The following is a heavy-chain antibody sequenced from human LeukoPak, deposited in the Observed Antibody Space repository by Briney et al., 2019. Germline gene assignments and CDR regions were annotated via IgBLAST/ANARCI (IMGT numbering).Heavy chain of an antibody. V-gene: IGHV4-4*02. CDR1: GGSISSSKW. CDR3: AREPGIDGYYYGMDV. J-gene: IGHJ6*02. CDR2: IYHSGST. Sequence: PSGTLSLTCAVSGGSISSSKWWSWVRQPPGKGLEWIGEIYHSGSTNYNPSLKSRVTISVDKSKNQFSLKLSSVTAADTAVYYCAREPGIDGYYYGMDVWGQGTTVTVSS.